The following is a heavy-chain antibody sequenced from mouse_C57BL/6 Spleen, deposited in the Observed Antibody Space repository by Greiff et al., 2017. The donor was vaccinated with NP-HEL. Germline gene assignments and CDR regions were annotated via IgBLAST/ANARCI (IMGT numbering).Heavy chain of an antibody. CDR2: IYPGGGYT. CDR1: GYTFTNYW. CDR3: ARLDGTPYYFDY. Sequence: QVQLQESGAELVRPGTSVKMSCKASGYTFTNYWIGWAKQRPGHGLEWIGDIYPGGGYTNYNEKFKGKATLTADKSSSTAYMQFSSLTSEDSAIYYCARLDGTPYYFDYWGQGTTLTVSS. D-gene: IGHD2-3*01. J-gene: IGHJ2*01. V-gene: IGHV1-63*01.